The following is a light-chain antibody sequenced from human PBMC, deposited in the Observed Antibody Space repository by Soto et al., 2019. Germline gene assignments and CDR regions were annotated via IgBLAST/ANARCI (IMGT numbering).Light chain of an antibody. CDR1: QTINNN. J-gene: IGKJ1*01. Sequence: DIVMTQSPATLSMSPGERATLSCSASQTINNNLAWNQQKPGQAPRLLIYGASTRATGIPDRFSGSGSGTEFTLTISSLQSEDFAVYYCQQYDKWPWTFGQGTKVDIK. V-gene: IGKV3-15*01. CDR3: QQYDKWPWT. CDR2: GAS.